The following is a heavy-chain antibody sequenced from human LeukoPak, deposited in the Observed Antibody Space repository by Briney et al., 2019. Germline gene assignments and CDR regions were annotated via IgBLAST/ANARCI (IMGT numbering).Heavy chain of an antibody. CDR3: AKTIHYYDSSGYQGGFDY. Sequence: PGGSLRLSCAASGFTFSSYAMHWVRQAPGKGLEWVAVISYDGSNKYYADSVKGRFTISRDNSKNTLYLQMNSLRAEDTAVYYCAKTIHYYDSSGYQGGFDYWGQGTLVTVSS. CDR2: ISYDGSNK. V-gene: IGHV3-30*04. CDR1: GFTFSSYA. J-gene: IGHJ4*02. D-gene: IGHD3-22*01.